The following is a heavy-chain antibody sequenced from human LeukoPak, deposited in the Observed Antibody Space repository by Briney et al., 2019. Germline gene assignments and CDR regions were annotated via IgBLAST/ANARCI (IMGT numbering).Heavy chain of an antibody. J-gene: IGHJ3*02. CDR1: GYSFTNYW. Sequence: GESLKISCKGSGYSFTNYWISWVRQTPGKGLEWMGRIDPSDSYTNYSPSFQGHVTISADKSISTAYLQWSSLKASDTAMYYCARHYRYYYDSSDYYYGASGAFDIWGQGTMVTVSS. V-gene: IGHV5-10-1*01. CDR2: IDPSDSYT. D-gene: IGHD3-22*01. CDR3: ARHYRYYYDSSDYYYGASGAFDI.